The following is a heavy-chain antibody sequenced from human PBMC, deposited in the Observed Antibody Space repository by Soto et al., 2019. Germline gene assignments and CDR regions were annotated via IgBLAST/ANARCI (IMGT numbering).Heavy chain of an antibody. CDR1: GGSISSYY. Sequence: PSETLSLTCTVSGGSISSYYWSWIRQPPGKGLEWIGYIYYSGSTNYNPSLNSRVTISVDTSKNQFSLKLSSVTAADTAVYYCARDSAYCSGGSCYLNWFDPWGQGTLVTVST. D-gene: IGHD2-15*01. V-gene: IGHV4-59*01. J-gene: IGHJ5*02. CDR2: IYYSGST. CDR3: ARDSAYCSGGSCYLNWFDP.